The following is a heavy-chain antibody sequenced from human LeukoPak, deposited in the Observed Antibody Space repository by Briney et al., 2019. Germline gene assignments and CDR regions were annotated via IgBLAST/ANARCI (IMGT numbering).Heavy chain of an antibody. J-gene: IGHJ4*02. CDR2: INPNSGGT. Sequence: ASVKVSCKASGYTFISYYMHWVRQAPGQGLEWMGWINPNSGGTNYAQKFQGWVTMTRDTSISTAYMELSRLRSDDTAVYYCARTVRGYSYVDWGQGTLVTVSS. CDR1: GYTFISYY. V-gene: IGHV1-2*04. CDR3: ARTVRGYSYVD. D-gene: IGHD5-18*01.